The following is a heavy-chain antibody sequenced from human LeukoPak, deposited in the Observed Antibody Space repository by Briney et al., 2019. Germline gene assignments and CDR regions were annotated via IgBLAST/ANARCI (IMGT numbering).Heavy chain of an antibody. J-gene: IGHJ4*02. V-gene: IGHV1-8*03. CDR3: ARSMVRGVILLDY. CDR1: GYTFNRHD. D-gene: IGHD3-10*01. Sequence: ASVKVSCKASGYTFNRHDINRVRQATGQALEWMGWMNPNRGNTGYAQKFQGRVTITRNTSISTAYMELSSLRSEDTAVYYCARSMVRGVILLDYWGQGTLVTVSS. CDR2: MNPNRGNT.